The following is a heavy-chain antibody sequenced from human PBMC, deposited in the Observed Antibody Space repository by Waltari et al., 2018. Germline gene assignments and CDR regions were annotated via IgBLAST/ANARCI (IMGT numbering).Heavy chain of an antibody. J-gene: IGHJ4*02. Sequence: EVQLVESGGGLVQPGGSLRLSCTASGFTFSRHWMSWARQAPGKGRELVANIKQDGSEKDYVDSVKGRFIISRDNAKNSLYLQMNSLRAEDTAVYYCLRNDYVWCQGTLVTVSS. CDR2: IKQDGSEK. CDR1: GFTFSRHW. V-gene: IGHV3-7*01. D-gene: IGHD3-10*02. CDR3: LRNDYV.